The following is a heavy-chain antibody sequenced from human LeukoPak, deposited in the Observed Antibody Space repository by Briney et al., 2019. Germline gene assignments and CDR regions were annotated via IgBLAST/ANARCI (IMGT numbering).Heavy chain of an antibody. D-gene: IGHD1-7*01. J-gene: IGHJ5*02. CDR3: ARDSRLELPMACWLDP. CDR1: GYTFSNYY. CDR2: INPSGGST. Sequence: ASVKVSCKASGYTFSNYYVHWVRQAPGQGLEWMGIINPSGGSTTYAQKFQGRVTMTRDTSTKIVYMELNSLRSEDTAVYYCARDSRLELPMACWLDPWGQGTLVTVSS. V-gene: IGHV1-46*01.